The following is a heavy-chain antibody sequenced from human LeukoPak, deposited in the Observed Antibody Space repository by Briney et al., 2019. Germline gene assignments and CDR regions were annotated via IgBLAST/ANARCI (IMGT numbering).Heavy chain of an antibody. D-gene: IGHD5-24*01. J-gene: IGHJ5*02. V-gene: IGHV3-21*01. CDR3: ARDPQPLYGYKALNWFDP. CDR2: ISSSSSYI. CDR1: GFTFSSYS. Sequence: PGGSLRLSCAASGFTFSSYSMNWVRQVPGKGLEWVSSISSSSSYIDYADSVKGRFTISRDNAKNSLYLQMNSLRAEDTAVYYCARDPQPLYGYKALNWFDPWGQGTLVTVSS.